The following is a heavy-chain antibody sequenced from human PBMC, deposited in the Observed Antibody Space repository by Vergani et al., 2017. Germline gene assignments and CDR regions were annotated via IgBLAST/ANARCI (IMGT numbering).Heavy chain of an antibody. V-gene: IGHV4-59*01. D-gene: IGHD6-13*01. CDR1: GGSISSYY. J-gene: IGHJ3*02. CDR3: ASLYSSSWYSVSGAFDI. Sequence: QVQLQESGPGLVKPSETLSLTCTVSGGSISSYYWSWIRQPPGKGLEWIGYIYYSGSTNYNPSLKSRVTISVDTSKNQFSLKLSSVTAADTAVYYCASLYSSSWYSVSGAFDIWGQGTMVTVSS. CDR2: IYYSGST.